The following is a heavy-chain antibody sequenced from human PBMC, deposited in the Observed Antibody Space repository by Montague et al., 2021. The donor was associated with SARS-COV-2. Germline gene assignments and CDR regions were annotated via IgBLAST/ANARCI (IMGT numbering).Heavy chain of an antibody. CDR2: IYPDDSDT. J-gene: IGHJ4*02. Sequence: QSGAEVKKPGESLKISCKGSGYSFTSYWVGWVRQMPGKGLEWMGIIYPDDSDTRYSPSFQGQVTISADKSISTAYLQWSSLKASDTAMYYCARLSYYGSGSYPFDYWGQGTLVTVSP. CDR3: ARLSYYGSGSYPFDY. V-gene: IGHV5-51*01. CDR1: GYSFTSYW. D-gene: IGHD3-10*01.